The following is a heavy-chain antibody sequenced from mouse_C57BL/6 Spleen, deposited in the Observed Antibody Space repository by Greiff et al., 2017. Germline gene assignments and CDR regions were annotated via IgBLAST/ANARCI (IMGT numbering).Heavy chain of an antibody. CDR3: ATGSSYDYYAMDY. V-gene: IGHV1-59*01. J-gene: IGHJ4*01. Sequence: VQLQQPGAELVRPGTSVKLSCKASGYTFTSYWMHWVKQRPGQGLEWIGVIDPSDSYTNYNQKFKGKATLTVDTSSSTAYMQLSSLTSEDSAVYYCATGSSYDYYAMDYWGQGTSVTVSS. CDR2: IDPSDSYT. D-gene: IGHD1-1*01. CDR1: GYTFTSYW.